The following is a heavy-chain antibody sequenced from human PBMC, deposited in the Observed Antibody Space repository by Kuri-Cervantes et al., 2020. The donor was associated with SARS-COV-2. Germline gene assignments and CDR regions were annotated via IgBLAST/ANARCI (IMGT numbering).Heavy chain of an antibody. J-gene: IGHJ5*02. CDR3: ARARRARTLLIFGVVIGGTNWFDP. D-gene: IGHD3-3*01. Sequence: ASVKVSCKASGYTFTSYDINWVRQATGQGLEWMGWMNPNTGNTAYAQKFQGRVTITRNTSISTAYMELSSLRSEDTAVYYCARARRARTLLIFGVVIGGTNWFDPWGQGNLVNVSS. CDR1: GYTFTSYD. V-gene: IGHV1-8*03. CDR2: MNPNTGNT.